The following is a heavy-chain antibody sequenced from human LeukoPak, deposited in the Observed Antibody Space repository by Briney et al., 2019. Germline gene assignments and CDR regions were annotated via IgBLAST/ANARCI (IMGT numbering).Heavy chain of an antibody. J-gene: IGHJ6*03. CDR3: ARTIAYYYYYYMDV. CDR2: IYTSGST. CDR1: GGSISSYY. V-gene: IGHV4-4*09. Sequence: PSKTLSLTCTVSGGSISSYYWSWLRQPPGKGLEWIGYIYTSGSTNYNPSLKSRVTISVDTSKNQFSLKLSSVTAADTAVYYCARTIAYYYYYYMDVWGKGTTVTVSS. D-gene: IGHD3-10*01.